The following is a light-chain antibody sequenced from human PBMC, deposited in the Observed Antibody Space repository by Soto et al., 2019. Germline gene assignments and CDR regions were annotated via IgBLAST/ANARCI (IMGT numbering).Light chain of an antibody. V-gene: IGLV1-40*01. CDR3: QSYDYSLSGFVI. Sequence: QLVLTQPPSVSGAPGQRVTISCTGSSSNIGAGYDVHWFQQLPGTAPKLLISDNTNRPSGVPDRFSGSKSGTSASLAITGLQAEDEADYYCQSYDYSLSGFVIFGGGTKLIVL. CDR1: SSNIGAGYD. CDR2: DNT. J-gene: IGLJ2*01.